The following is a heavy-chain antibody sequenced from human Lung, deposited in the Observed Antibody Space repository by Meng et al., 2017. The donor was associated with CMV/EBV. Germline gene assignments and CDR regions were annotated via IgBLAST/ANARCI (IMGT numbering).Heavy chain of an antibody. J-gene: IGHJ5*02. CDR3: ARSRAAWDWSDP. Sequence: SETLSLTCIVSGGSISTHYWSWIRQPPGKGLEWIGYVFYNGNANYNPSLTSRVTISVDTSKNQFSLKLNSVTAADTAVYYCARSRAAWDWSDPWGQGTLVTVSS. V-gene: IGHV4-59*11. D-gene: IGHD6-13*01. CDR1: GGSISTHY. CDR2: VFYNGNA.